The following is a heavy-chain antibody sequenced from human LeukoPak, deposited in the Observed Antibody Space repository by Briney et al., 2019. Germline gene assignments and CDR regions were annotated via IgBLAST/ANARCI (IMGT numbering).Heavy chain of an antibody. CDR1: GLTVSSNC. J-gene: IGHJ4*02. D-gene: IGHD3-22*01. V-gene: IGHV3-53*01. Sequence: PGGPLRLSCAASGLTVSSNCMSWVRQAPGKGLEWVSVIYSGGTTNYADSVKGRFTISRDNSKNTLNLQMNSLRAEDTAVYYCARAPSGLLHFDYWGQGTLVTVSS. CDR2: IYSGGTT. CDR3: ARAPSGLLHFDY.